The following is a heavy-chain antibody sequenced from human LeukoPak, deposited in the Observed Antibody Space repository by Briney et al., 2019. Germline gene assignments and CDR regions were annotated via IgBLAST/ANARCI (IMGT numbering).Heavy chain of an antibody. CDR2: IYYSGTT. J-gene: IGHJ5*02. V-gene: IGHV4-59*08. Sequence: SETLSLTCSVSGGSIRNYYWSWIRQPPGKGLERIGYIYYSGTTNYNASLRSRVTISVDKSKNEFSLKLSSVTAADTAVYYCVRQSAATGTHWFDPWGQGTLVTVSS. CDR1: GGSIRNYY. CDR3: VRQSAATGTHWFDP. D-gene: IGHD6-13*01.